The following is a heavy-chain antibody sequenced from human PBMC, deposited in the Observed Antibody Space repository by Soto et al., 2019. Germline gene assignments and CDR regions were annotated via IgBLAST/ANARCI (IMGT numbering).Heavy chain of an antibody. CDR2: MYTDASSA. CDR3: VRGNSGYGNFDY. V-gene: IGHV3-74*01. D-gene: IGHD5-12*01. J-gene: IGHJ4*02. Sequence: GGSLRLSCAASGLTFSSYWMHWVRQAPGKGLVWVSRMYTDASSATYADSVKGRFTISGDNAKNTLFLQIDSLRTEDTAVYYCVRGNSGYGNFDYWGEGTLVTVSS. CDR1: GLTFSSYW.